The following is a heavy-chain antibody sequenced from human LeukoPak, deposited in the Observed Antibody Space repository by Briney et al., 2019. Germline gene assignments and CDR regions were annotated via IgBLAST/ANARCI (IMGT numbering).Heavy chain of an antibody. CDR3: AREPGPPTYYDILTGYYPYYFDY. Sequence: GASVKVSCKASGYTFTSYGISWVRQAPGQGLAWMGWISAYNGNTNYAQKLQGRVTMTTDTSTSTAYMELRSLRSDDTAVYYCAREPGPPTYYDILTGYYPYYFDYWGQGTLVTVSS. J-gene: IGHJ4*02. V-gene: IGHV1-18*01. CDR2: ISAYNGNT. CDR1: GYTFTSYG. D-gene: IGHD3-9*01.